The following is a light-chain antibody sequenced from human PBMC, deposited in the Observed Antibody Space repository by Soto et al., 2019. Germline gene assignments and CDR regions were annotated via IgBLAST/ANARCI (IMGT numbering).Light chain of an antibody. CDR1: SSDVGAYNY. J-gene: IGLJ3*02. CDR3: SSYTSSSTVV. CDR2: DVT. Sequence: QSALTQPASGSGSPGQSVTISCSGSSSDVGAYNYVSWYQRHPGKAPKLMIYDVTNRPSGVSNRFSGSKSGNTASLTISGLQAEDEADYFCSSYTSSSTVVFGGGTKLTVL. V-gene: IGLV2-14*01.